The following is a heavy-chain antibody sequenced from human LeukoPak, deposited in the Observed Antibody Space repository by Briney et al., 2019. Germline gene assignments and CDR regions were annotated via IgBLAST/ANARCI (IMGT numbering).Heavy chain of an antibody. J-gene: IGHJ4*02. CDR2: IKPKTDGGAT. V-gene: IGHV3-15*01. Sequence: GGSLRLSCAASGFTFSNAWMRWVRQVPGKGLEWVGRIKPKTDGGATDYAAPVKGRFTISRDDSKNTLYLQMNSLKSEDTAVYYCIVDIAGGSNFADYWGQGTLVTVSS. CDR1: GFTFSNAW. D-gene: IGHD3-9*01. CDR3: IVDIAGGSNFADY.